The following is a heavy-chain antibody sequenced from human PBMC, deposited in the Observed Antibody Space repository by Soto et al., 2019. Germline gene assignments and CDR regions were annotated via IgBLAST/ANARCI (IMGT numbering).Heavy chain of an antibody. CDR1: GFTLSRYS. CDR3: ARGGVATIFEDS. V-gene: IGHV3-48*02. Sequence: EVQLVESGGGLVQPGGSLRVSCAASGFTLSRYSMNWVRQAPGKGLEWLSYIDSSGTTIYYADSVKGRFIISRDNAKNSLYLQMNSLRDEDTAVYYCARGGVATIFEDSWGQGTLVTVSS. CDR2: IDSSGTTI. J-gene: IGHJ4*02. D-gene: IGHD5-12*01.